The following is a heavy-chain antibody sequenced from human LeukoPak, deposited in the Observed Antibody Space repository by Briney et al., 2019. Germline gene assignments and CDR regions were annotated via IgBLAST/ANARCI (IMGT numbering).Heavy chain of an antibody. CDR3: ARYSGSYSVPYYFDY. Sequence: PSETLSLTCTVSGGSISSTIYFWGWIRQPPGKGLEWIGYIYYSGSTNYNPSLKSRVTISVDTSKNQFSLKLSSVTAADTAVYYCARYSGSYSVPYYFDYWGQGTLVTVSS. V-gene: IGHV4-61*05. CDR1: GGSISSTIYF. D-gene: IGHD1-26*01. CDR2: IYYSGST. J-gene: IGHJ4*02.